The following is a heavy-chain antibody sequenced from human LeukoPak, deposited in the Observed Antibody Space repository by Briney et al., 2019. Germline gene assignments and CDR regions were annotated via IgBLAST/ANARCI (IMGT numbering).Heavy chain of an antibody. J-gene: IGHJ3*02. CDR3: AREVSQTRSAFDI. CDR2: IIPIFGTA. D-gene: IGHD1-26*01. V-gene: IGHV1-69*05. CDR1: GGTFSSYA. Sequence: SVKVSCKASGGTFSSYAISWVRQAPGQGLEWMGGIIPIFGTANYAQKFQGRVTITTDESTSTAYMELSSLRSEDTAVYYCAREVSQTRSAFDIWGQGTMVTVSS.